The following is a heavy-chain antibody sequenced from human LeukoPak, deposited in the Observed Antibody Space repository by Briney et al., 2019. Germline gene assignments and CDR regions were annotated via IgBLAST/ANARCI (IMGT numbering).Heavy chain of an antibody. V-gene: IGHV3-23*01. CDR1: GFTFSSYA. CDR2: ISGSGGST. CDR3: ARSENSGSYGYYFDY. J-gene: IGHJ4*02. D-gene: IGHD1-26*01. Sequence: GGSLRLSCAASGFTFSSYAMSWVRQAPGKGLEWVSAISGSGGSTYYADSVKGRSTISRDNSKNTLYLQMNSLRAEDTAVYYCARSENSGSYGYYFDYWGQGTLVTVSS.